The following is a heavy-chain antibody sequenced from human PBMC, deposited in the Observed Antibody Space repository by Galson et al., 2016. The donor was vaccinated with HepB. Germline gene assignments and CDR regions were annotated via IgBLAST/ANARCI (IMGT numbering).Heavy chain of an antibody. Sequence: SVKVSCKASGYIFNSYGISWVRQAPGQGLEWMGWISAYNGYSKFAQRFQGRVTMTTETSTSTAYMELRRLRSGDTAVYYCARVEGGTGVVAEYWGQGTLVIVSS. CDR2: ISAYNGYS. V-gene: IGHV1-18*01. J-gene: IGHJ4*02. CDR1: GYIFNSYG. CDR3: ARVEGGTGVVAEY. D-gene: IGHD2-8*02.